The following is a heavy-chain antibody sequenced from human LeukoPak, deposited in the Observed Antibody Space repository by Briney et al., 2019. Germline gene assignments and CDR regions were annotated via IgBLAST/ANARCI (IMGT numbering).Heavy chain of an antibody. CDR2: ISSDGNNK. CDR1: GFTFSIYP. V-gene: IGHV3-30*04. J-gene: IGHJ4*02. Sequence: PGRSLRLSCTASGFTFSIYPMNWVRRAPGKGLEWVAVISSDGNNKYYADSVKGRFTISRDNSKNTLYLEVNSLRAEDTAVYYCESRGYCSGGSCYSGVFGGQGTLVAVSS. D-gene: IGHD2-15*01. CDR3: ESRGYCSGGSCYSGVF.